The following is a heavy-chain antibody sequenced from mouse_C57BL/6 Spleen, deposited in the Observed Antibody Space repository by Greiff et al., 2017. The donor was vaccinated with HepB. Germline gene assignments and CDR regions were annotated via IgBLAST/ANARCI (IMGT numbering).Heavy chain of an antibody. D-gene: IGHD1-1*01. Sequence: EVMLVESGEGLVKPGGSLKLSCAASGFTFSSYAMSWVRQTPEKRLEWVAYISSGGDYIYYADTVKGRFTISRYNARNTLYLQMSSLKSEDTAMYYCTRDGGSTVVASYYFDYWGQGTTLTVSS. CDR1: GFTFSSYA. CDR3: TRDGGSTVVASYYFDY. CDR2: ISSGGDYI. J-gene: IGHJ2*01. V-gene: IGHV5-9-1*02.